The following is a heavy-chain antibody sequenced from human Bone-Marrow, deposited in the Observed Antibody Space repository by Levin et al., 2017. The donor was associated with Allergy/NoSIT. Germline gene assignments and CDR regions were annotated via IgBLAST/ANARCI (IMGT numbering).Heavy chain of an antibody. D-gene: IGHD1-26*01. Sequence: GGSLRLSCAASGFTFSSYAMHWVRQAPGKGLEWVAVISYDGSNKYYADSVKGRFTISRDNSKNTLYLQMNSLRAEDTAVYYCARGDGIVGATTDYWGQGTLVTVSS. CDR3: ARGDGIVGATTDY. J-gene: IGHJ4*02. CDR2: ISYDGSNK. V-gene: IGHV3-30*04. CDR1: GFTFSSYA.